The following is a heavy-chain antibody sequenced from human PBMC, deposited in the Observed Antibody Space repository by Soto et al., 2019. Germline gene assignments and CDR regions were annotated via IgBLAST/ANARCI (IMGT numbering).Heavy chain of an antibody. V-gene: IGHV1-18*01. CDR2: ISTYNGKT. D-gene: IGHD4-17*01. J-gene: IGHJ4*02. Sequence: QVQLVQSGGEVKKPGASVKDSCRASGYSFSDLGISWVRQAPGQGLEWMVWISTYNGKTNSAQKVSGGVTLTTVRSTSTTYMELRMLRSADTALYYCTSTYGDPSSAAWFDYWGQGTLGTFSS. CDR3: TSTYGDPSSAAWFDY. CDR1: GYSFSDLG.